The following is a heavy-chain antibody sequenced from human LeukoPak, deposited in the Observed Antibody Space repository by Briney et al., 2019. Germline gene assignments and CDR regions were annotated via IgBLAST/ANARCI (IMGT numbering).Heavy chain of an antibody. Sequence: SETLSLTCTVSGGSISSYYWSWIRQPPGKGLEWIGYIYYSGCTNYNPSLKSRVTISVDTSKNQFSLKLSSVTAADTAVYYCARLVGGVEDYWGQGTLVTVSS. CDR2: IYYSGCT. D-gene: IGHD1-26*01. CDR3: ARLVGGVEDY. V-gene: IGHV4-59*08. CDR1: GGSISSYY. J-gene: IGHJ4*02.